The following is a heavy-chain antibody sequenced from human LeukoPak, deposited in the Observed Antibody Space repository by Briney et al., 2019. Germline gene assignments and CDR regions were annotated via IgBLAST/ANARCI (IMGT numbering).Heavy chain of an antibody. CDR3: ARVVAHDYGGNHHRDY. Sequence: ASVKVSCKVSGYTLTELSMHWVRQAPGKGLEWMGGFDPEDGETIYAQKLQGRVTMTTDTSTSTAYMELRSLRSDDTAVYYCARVVAHDYGGNHHRDYWGQGTLVTVSS. CDR2: FDPEDGET. D-gene: IGHD4-23*01. J-gene: IGHJ4*02. V-gene: IGHV1-24*01. CDR1: GYTLTELS.